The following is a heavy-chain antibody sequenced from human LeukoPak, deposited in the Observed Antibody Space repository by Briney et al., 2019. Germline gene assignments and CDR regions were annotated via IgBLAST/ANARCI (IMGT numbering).Heavy chain of an antibody. CDR3: ARDSGWYSGRYFDY. V-gene: IGHV4-39*07. Sequence: SETLSLTCTVSGGSISSSSYSWGWIRQPPGKGLEWIGSIYYSGSTYYNPSLKSRVTISVDTSKNQFSLKLSSVTAADTAVYYCARDSGWYSGRYFDYWGQGTLVTVSS. J-gene: IGHJ4*02. CDR1: GGSISSSSYS. D-gene: IGHD6-19*01. CDR2: IYYSGST.